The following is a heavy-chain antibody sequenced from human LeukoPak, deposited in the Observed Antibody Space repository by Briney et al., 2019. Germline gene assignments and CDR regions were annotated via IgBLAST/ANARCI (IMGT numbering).Heavy chain of an antibody. V-gene: IGHV1-18*01. CDR1: GYTFTSYG. J-gene: IGHJ4*02. CDR2: ISSYNGNT. Sequence: AAVRLSCKASGYTFTSYGISWVRQAPGQGLEWLGWISSYNGNTNYAQKLQGRVTMTTDTAKSTAYMELRSLRSDDTAVHYCARGTPGRYFDWLSEIPQRFFDYWGQGTLVTVSS. D-gene: IGHD3-9*01. CDR3: ARGTPGRYFDWLSEIPQRFFDY.